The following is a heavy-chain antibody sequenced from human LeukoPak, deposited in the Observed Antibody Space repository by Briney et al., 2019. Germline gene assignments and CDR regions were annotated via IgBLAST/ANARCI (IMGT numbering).Heavy chain of an antibody. J-gene: IGHJ4*02. Sequence: GGSLRLSCAASGFTFSSYAMSWVRQAPGKGLEWVANINQDGSVKYYVDSVKGRFTISRDNAKNSLYLQMNSLRAEDTAVYYCAAFRREWEPYWGQGTLVTVSS. CDR1: GFTFSSYA. CDR2: INQDGSVK. CDR3: AAFRREWEPY. D-gene: IGHD1-26*01. V-gene: IGHV3-7*05.